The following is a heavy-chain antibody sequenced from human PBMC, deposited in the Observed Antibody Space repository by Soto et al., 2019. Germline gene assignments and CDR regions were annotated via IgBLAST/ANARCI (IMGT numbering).Heavy chain of an antibody. CDR2: INAGNGNT. D-gene: IGHD3-3*01. CDR1: GYTFTSYA. Sequence: ASVKVSCKASGYTFTSYAMHWVRQAPGQRLEWMGWINAGNGNTKYSQKFQGRVTITRDTSASTAYMELSSLRSEDTAVYYCARDDYDFWSGSQGFDPWGQGTLVTVSS. J-gene: IGHJ5*02. CDR3: ARDDYDFWSGSQGFDP. V-gene: IGHV1-3*01.